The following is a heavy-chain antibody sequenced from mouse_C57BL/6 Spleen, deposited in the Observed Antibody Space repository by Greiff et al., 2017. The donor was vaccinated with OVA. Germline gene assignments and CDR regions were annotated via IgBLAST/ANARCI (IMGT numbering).Heavy chain of an antibody. CDR1: GYTFTSYW. Sequence: VQLQQPGAELVKPGASVKLSCKASGYTFTSYWMQWVKQRPGQGLEWIGEIDPSDSYTNYNQKFKGKATLTVDTSSSTAYMQLIRLTSEDSAVYYCANYGSSYGWFAYWGQGTLVTVSA. J-gene: IGHJ3*01. CDR3: ANYGSSYGWFAY. CDR2: IDPSDSYT. D-gene: IGHD1-1*01. V-gene: IGHV1-50*01.